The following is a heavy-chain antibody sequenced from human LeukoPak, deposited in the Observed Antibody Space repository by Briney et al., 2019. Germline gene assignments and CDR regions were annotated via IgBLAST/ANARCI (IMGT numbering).Heavy chain of an antibody. V-gene: IGHV4-59*01. J-gene: IGHJ5*02. CDR2: IYYTGAA. CDR1: GGSISGSF. CDR3: TKFVTVTVPNWIDP. D-gene: IGHD4-17*01. Sequence: PSETLSLTCTVSGGSISGSFWSWIRQSPGEGLEFIGYIYYTGAASYNPSLNSRVSMSVGMSKNQFSLKLNSVTAADTAVYYCTKFVTVTVPNWIDPWGQGILVTVSS.